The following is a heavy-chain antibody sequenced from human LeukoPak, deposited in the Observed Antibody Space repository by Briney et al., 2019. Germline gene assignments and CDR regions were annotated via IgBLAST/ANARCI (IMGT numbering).Heavy chain of an antibody. CDR1: GYTFTSYG. CDR3: ARDKDLGGLDY. D-gene: IGHD2-15*01. Sequence: VASVTVSCKASGYTFTSYGISWVRQAPGQGLEWMGWISVYNGNTNYAQKLQGRVTMTTDTSTSTAYMELRSLRSDDTAVYYCARDKDLGGLDYWGQGTLVTVSS. J-gene: IGHJ4*02. V-gene: IGHV1-18*01. CDR2: ISVYNGNT.